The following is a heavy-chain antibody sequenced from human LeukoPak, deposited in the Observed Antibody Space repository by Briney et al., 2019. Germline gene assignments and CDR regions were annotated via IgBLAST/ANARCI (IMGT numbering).Heavy chain of an antibody. V-gene: IGHV3-53*01. Sequence: PGGSLRLSCAASGFTVSSNYMSWVRQAPGKGLEWVSIIYSGGFTYYAGSVKGRFTISKDNAQSSLYLQKNSLTAEDTAGYYCARDWGSSWSDYWGQATLVTVSS. J-gene: IGHJ4*02. CDR2: IYSGGFT. D-gene: IGHD6-13*01. CDR1: GFTVSSNY. CDR3: ARDWGSSWSDY.